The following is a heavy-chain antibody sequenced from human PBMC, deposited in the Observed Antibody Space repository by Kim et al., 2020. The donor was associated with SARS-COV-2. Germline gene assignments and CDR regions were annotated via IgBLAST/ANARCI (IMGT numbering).Heavy chain of an antibody. Sequence: GGSLRLSCAASGFTFSSYAMSWVRQAPGKGLEWGSVIDSGGSSTNYADSVKGRFTISRDNSKNTLYLQMNSLRAEDTAVYYCAKNTIAATVPRWFDHWGQGTLVIVSS. J-gene: IGHJ5*02. D-gene: IGHD6-13*01. CDR2: IDSGGSST. CDR3: AKNTIAATVPRWFDH. V-gene: IGHV3-23*03. CDR1: GFTFSSYA.